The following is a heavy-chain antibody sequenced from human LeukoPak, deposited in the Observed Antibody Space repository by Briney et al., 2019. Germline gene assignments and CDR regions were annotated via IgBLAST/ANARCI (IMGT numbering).Heavy chain of an antibody. CDR2: ISGHGGTT. CDR1: GFTFSDYA. J-gene: IGHJ4*02. CDR3: AKSGGTQMDFDY. D-gene: IGHD1-14*01. Sequence: GGSLRLSCAASGFTFSDYAMNWVLQAPGKGLEWVSTISGHGGTTYYADSVKGRFTISRDFSKNTLYLQMNGLRAEDTAVYYCAKSGGTQMDFDYWGLGTLVTASS. V-gene: IGHV3-23*01.